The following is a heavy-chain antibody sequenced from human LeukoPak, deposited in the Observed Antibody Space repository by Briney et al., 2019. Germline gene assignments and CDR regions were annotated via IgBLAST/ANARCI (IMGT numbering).Heavy chain of an antibody. Sequence: GGSLRLSCAASGFTFSTYNMHWVRQAPGMGLEWVSSISSGSSYMFYADSVKGRFTISRDNAENSLYLQMNSLRAEDTAVYYCARDRYSYGIFDYWGQGTLVTVSS. CDR2: ISSGSSYM. D-gene: IGHD5-18*01. V-gene: IGHV3-21*01. J-gene: IGHJ4*02. CDR1: GFTFSTYN. CDR3: ARDRYSYGIFDY.